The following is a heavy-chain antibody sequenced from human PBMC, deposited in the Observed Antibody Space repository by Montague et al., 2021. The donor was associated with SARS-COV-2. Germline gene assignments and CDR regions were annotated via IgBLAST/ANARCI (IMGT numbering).Heavy chain of an antibody. Sequence: SETLSLTCAVHGTSFSGYYWNWIRQPPGKGLEWIGEINHGGSTKYSPSLKSRLTISADTSKNQFSLKLTSVAAADTAAYYCARLRDGVVPSPIPGVGPYYSYYYMDVWGRGTTVTVSS. CDR3: ARLRDGVVPSPIPGVGPYYSYYYMDV. J-gene: IGHJ6*03. CDR1: GTSFSGYY. V-gene: IGHV4-34*01. CDR2: INHGGST. D-gene: IGHD2-15*01.